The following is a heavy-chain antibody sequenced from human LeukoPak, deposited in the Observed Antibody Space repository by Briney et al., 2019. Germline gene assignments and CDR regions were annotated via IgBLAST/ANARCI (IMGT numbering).Heavy chain of an antibody. J-gene: IGHJ6*02. V-gene: IGHV3-23*01. Sequence: GGSLRLSCAASGFTFSSDAMSWVRQAPGKGLEWVSAISGSGGSTYYADSVKGRFTISRDNSKNTLYLQMNSLRAEDTAVYYCAKDSSMASGDYYYGMDVWGQGTTVIVSS. D-gene: IGHD2-2*01. CDR1: GFTFSSDA. CDR2: ISGSGGST. CDR3: AKDSSMASGDYYYGMDV.